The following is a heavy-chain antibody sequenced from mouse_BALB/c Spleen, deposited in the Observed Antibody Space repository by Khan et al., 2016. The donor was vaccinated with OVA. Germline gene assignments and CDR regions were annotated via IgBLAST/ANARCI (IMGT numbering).Heavy chain of an antibody. CDR1: GDSITSGY. V-gene: IGHV3-8*02. CDR3: ARPGSGDVDWYFDV. CDR2: INYIGST. D-gene: IGHD1-1*01. Sequence: EVQLQESGPSLVKPSQTLSLTCSVTGDSITSGYWNWIRKFPGNKLEYMGYINYIGSTYYNPSLKSRISITRDTSRNQYYLQLNSVNPEYTATYYCARPGSGDVDWYFDVWGAGATVTVAS. J-gene: IGHJ1*01.